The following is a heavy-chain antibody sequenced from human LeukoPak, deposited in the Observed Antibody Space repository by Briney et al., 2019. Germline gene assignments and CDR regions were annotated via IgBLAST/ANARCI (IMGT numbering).Heavy chain of an antibody. Sequence: GGSLRLSCSASGFTFSSYAMHWVRQAPGKGLEYVSAISSNGGSTYYADSVKGRFTISRDNSKNTLYLQMSSLRAEDTAVYYCVKEYGDISTGYSHYFDYWGQGTLVTVSS. CDR2: ISSNGGST. V-gene: IGHV3-64D*09. CDR3: VKEYGDISTGYSHYFDY. CDR1: GFTFSSYA. J-gene: IGHJ4*02. D-gene: IGHD3-9*01.